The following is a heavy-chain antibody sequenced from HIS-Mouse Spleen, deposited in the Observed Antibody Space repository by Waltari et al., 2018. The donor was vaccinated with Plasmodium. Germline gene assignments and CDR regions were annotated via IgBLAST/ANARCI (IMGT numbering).Heavy chain of an antibody. D-gene: IGHD6-13*01. V-gene: IGHV3-30*18. CDR3: AKDRRSSSWYVDY. Sequence: QVQLVESGGGVVQPGRSLRLSCAASGFTFSSYGMHWVRQAPGKGREWVAVISYDGSNKYYADSVKGRFTISRDNSKNTLYLQMNSLRAEDTAVYYCAKDRRSSSWYVDYWGQGTLVTVSS. CDR1: GFTFSSYG. CDR2: ISYDGSNK. J-gene: IGHJ4*02.